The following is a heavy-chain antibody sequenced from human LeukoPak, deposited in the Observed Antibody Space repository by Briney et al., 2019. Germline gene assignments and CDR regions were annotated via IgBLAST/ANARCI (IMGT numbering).Heavy chain of an antibody. CDR3: ARARSSGWYILDY. Sequence: SVNVSCTASGGTFSSHAISWVRQAPGQGLEWMGGIIPIFGTANYVQKFQGRVTITADESTSTAYMELSSLRSEDTAVYYCARARSSGWYILDYWGQGTLVTVSS. J-gene: IGHJ4*02. CDR2: IIPIFGTA. D-gene: IGHD6-19*01. V-gene: IGHV1-69*13. CDR1: GGTFSSHA.